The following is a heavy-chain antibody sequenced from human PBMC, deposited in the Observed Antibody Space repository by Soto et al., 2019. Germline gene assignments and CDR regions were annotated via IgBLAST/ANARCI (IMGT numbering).Heavy chain of an antibody. CDR2: ISGSGGST. V-gene: IGHV3-23*01. J-gene: IGHJ4*02. CDR3: AKVRQYYYGSGSYYFDY. CDR1: GFTFSSYA. Sequence: GGSLRLSCAASGFTFSSYAMSWVRQAPGKGLEWVSAISGSGGSTYYADSVKGRFTISRDNSKNTLYLQMNSLRAEDTAVYYCAKVRQYYYGSGSYYFDYWGQGTLVTVSS. D-gene: IGHD3-10*01.